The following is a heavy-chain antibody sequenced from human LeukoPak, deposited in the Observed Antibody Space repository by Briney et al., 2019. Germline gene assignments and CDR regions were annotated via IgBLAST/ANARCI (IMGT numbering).Heavy chain of an antibody. J-gene: IGHJ5*02. CDR2: INPNSGGT. Sequence: ASVTVSCKASGYTFTGYCMHWVRQAPGQGLEWMGRINPNSGGTNYAQKFQGRVTMTRDTSISTAYMELSRLRSDDTAVYYCARVSVMLSWLPKGYWFDPWGQGTLVTVSS. CDR3: ARVSVMLSWLPKGYWFDP. D-gene: IGHD6-13*01. CDR1: GYTFTGYC. V-gene: IGHV1-2*06.